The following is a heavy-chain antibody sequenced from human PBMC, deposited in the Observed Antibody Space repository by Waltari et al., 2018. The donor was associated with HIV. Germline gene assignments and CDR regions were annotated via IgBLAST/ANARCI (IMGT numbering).Heavy chain of an antibody. D-gene: IGHD3-9*01. J-gene: IGHJ4*02. Sequence: QVQLQESGPGLVKPSQTLSLTCTVSGGSIRIGGYYWTWIRMPAGSGLEWIGRTYTSGSTNYNPSLKSRVTISVDTSKNQFSLKLSSVTAADTAVYYCARAPGYYDILTGYYNPYYFDYWGQGTLVTVSS. CDR2: TYTSGST. CDR1: GGSIRIGGYY. V-gene: IGHV4-61*02. CDR3: ARAPGYYDILTGYYNPYYFDY.